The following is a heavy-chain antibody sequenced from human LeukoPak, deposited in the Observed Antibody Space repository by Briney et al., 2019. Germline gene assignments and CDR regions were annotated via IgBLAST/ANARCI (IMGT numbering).Heavy chain of an antibody. V-gene: IGHV3-66*01. J-gene: IGHJ5*02. CDR1: GFTFSSYS. CDR3: TSSAGFGGVIAH. Sequence: GGSLRLSCAASGFTFSSYSMNWVRQAPGKGLEWVSVMYSGGNTYYADSLKGRFTMSRDNSKNTLYLRINSLRAEDTAVYYCTSSAGFGGVIAHWGQGTLVTVSS. D-gene: IGHD3-16*01. CDR2: MYSGGNT.